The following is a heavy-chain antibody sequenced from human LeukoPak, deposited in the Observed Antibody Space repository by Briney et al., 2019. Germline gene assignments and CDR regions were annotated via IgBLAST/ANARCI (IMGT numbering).Heavy chain of an antibody. CDR2: ISAYNGNT. Sequence: ASVKVSCKASGYTFTSYDINWVRQAPGQGLEWMGWISAYNGNTNYAQKLQGRVTMTTDTSTSTAYMELRSLRSDDTAVYYCARAYSGYDKRGVDYWGQGTLVTVSS. CDR1: GYTFTSYD. V-gene: IGHV1-18*01. CDR3: ARAYSGYDKRGVDY. D-gene: IGHD5-12*01. J-gene: IGHJ4*02.